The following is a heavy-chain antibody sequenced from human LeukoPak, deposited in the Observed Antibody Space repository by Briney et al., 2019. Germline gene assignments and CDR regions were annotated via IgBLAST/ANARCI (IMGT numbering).Heavy chain of an antibody. V-gene: IGHV1-46*01. D-gene: IGHD6-13*01. Sequence: ASVKVSCKASGYTFTSYYMHWVRQAPGQGLEWMGIINPSGGSTSYAQKFQGRVTMTRDTSTSTVYMELSSLRSEDTAVYYCARWPALRKAAAGTYPFDIWGQGTMVTVSS. CDR3: ARWPALRKAAAGTYPFDI. J-gene: IGHJ3*02. CDR2: INPSGGST. CDR1: GYTFTSYY.